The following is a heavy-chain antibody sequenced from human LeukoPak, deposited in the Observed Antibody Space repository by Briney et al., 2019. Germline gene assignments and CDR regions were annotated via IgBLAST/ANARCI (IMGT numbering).Heavy chain of an antibody. CDR1: GFTFRSYG. Sequence: GGSLRLSCAASGFTFRSYGMHWVRQAPGKGLEWVAVIWSDGSNKFYADSVKGRFTISRDNSKNTLYLEMNSLRAEDTAVYYCARARGSSGWFDYWGQGTLVTVSS. J-gene: IGHJ4*02. CDR2: IWSDGSNK. D-gene: IGHD6-19*01. V-gene: IGHV3-33*01. CDR3: ARARGSSGWFDY.